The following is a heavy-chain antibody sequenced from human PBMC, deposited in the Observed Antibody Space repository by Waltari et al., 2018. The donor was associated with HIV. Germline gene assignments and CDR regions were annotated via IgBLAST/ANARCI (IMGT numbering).Heavy chain of an antibody. Sequence: QVQLQQWGAGLLKPSETLSLTCAVYGGSFSGYYSSWIRQPPGKGLEWIGEINHSGSTNYNPSLKSRVTISVDTSKNQFSLKLSSVTAADTAVYYCARGGITMVRGVGAKFDPWGQGTLVTVSS. V-gene: IGHV4-34*01. CDR3: ARGGITMVRGVGAKFDP. D-gene: IGHD3-10*01. J-gene: IGHJ5*02. CDR2: INHSGST. CDR1: GGSFSGYY.